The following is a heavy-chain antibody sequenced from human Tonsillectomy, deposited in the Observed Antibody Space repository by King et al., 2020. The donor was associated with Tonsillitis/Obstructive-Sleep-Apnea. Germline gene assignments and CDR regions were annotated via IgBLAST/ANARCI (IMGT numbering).Heavy chain of an antibody. CDR3: ARDLRSLLWFGGLFYRDDAFDI. CDR1: GGSISSYY. CDR2: IYYSGST. V-gene: IGHV4-59*01. Sequence: QLQESGPGLVKPSETLSLTCTVSGGSISSYYWSWIRQPPGKGLEWIGYIYYSGSTNYNPSLKSRVTISVDTSKNQFSLELSSVTAADTAVYYCARDLRSLLWFGGLFYRDDAFDIWGQGTMVTVSS. J-gene: IGHJ3*02. D-gene: IGHD3-10*01.